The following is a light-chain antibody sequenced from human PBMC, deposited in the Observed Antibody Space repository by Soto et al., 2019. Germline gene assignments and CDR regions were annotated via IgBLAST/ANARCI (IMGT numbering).Light chain of an antibody. CDR3: QQYNKWPLT. Sequence: EIVMTQSPVTLSVSPGERATLSCRASQSVSGNLAWYQQKPGQAPRLLIYGASTRATGIPARFSGSGSGTEFTLTISSLQSEDFAVYYCQQYNKWPLTFGRGTQLEIK. J-gene: IGKJ4*01. V-gene: IGKV3-15*01. CDR1: QSVSGN. CDR2: GAS.